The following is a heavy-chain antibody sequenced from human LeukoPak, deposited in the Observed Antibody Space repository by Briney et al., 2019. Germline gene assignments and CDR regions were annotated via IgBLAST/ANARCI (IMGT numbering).Heavy chain of an antibody. V-gene: IGHV3-23*01. J-gene: IGHJ3*02. CDR3: ASPIAAAGRNAFDI. CDR1: GFTFSSYG. CDR2: ISGSGGST. Sequence: GGTLRLSCAASGFTFSSYGMSWVRQAPGKGLEWVSAISGSGGSTYYADSVKGRFTISRDNSKNTLYLQMNSLRAEDTAVYYCASPIAAAGRNAFDIWGQGTMVTVSS. D-gene: IGHD6-13*01.